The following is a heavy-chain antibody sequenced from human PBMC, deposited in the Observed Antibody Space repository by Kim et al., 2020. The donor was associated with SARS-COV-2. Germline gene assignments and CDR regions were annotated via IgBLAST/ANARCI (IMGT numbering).Heavy chain of an antibody. V-gene: IGHV3-23*01. J-gene: IGHJ4*02. D-gene: IGHD3-10*01. Sequence: GGSLRLSCAASGFTFSSYAMSWVRQAPGKGLEWVSAISGSGGSTYYADSVKGRFTISRDNSKNTLYLQMNSLRAEDTAVYYCAKTLYYYGSGSYQPPGYYFDYWGQGTLVTVSS. CDR3: AKTLYYYGSGSYQPPGYYFDY. CDR1: GFTFSSYA. CDR2: ISGSGGST.